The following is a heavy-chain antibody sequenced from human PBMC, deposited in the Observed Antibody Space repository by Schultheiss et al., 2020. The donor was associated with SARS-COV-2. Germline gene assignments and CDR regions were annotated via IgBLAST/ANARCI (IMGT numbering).Heavy chain of an antibody. V-gene: IGHV3-11*06. CDR1: GFTFSDYY. D-gene: IGHD6-19*01. CDR3: ARLLYSSGWVDY. J-gene: IGHJ4*02. Sequence: GESLKISCAASGFTFSDYYMSWIRQAPGKGLEWVSYISSSSGYVYYADSVKGRFTISRDNSKNTLYLQMNSLRAEDTAVYYCARLLYSSGWVDYWGQGTLVTVSS. CDR2: ISSSSGYV.